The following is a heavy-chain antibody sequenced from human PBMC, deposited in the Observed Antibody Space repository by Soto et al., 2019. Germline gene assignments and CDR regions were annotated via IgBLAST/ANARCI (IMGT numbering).Heavy chain of an antibody. D-gene: IGHD5-12*01. Sequence: QVQLQESGPGLVKPSETLSLTCTVSGGSISSYYWSWIRQPPGQGLEWIGYIYYSGSTNYNPSLMSRVTISVDTSKIQFSLKLSSVTAADTAVYYCARDWGDGYPAFFDYWGQGTLVTVSS. CDR2: IYYSGST. CDR1: GGSISSYY. V-gene: IGHV4-59*01. J-gene: IGHJ4*02. CDR3: ARDWGDGYPAFFDY.